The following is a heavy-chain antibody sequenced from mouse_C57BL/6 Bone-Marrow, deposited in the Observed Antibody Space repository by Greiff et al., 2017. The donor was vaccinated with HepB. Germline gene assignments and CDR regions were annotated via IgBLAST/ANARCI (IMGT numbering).Heavy chain of an antibody. D-gene: IGHD1-1*01. Sequence: EVQWVESGGGLVQSGRSLRLSCATSGFTFSDFYMEWVRQAPGKGLEWIAASRNKANDYTTEYSASVKGRFIVSRDTSQSILYLQMNALRAEDTAIYYCARDRGYGSSLYAMDYWGQGTSVTVSS. CDR2: SRNKANDYTT. V-gene: IGHV7-1*01. CDR3: ARDRGYGSSLYAMDY. J-gene: IGHJ4*01. CDR1: GFTFSDFY.